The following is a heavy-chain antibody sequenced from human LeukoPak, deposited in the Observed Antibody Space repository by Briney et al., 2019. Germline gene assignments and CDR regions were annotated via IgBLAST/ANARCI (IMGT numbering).Heavy chain of an antibody. D-gene: IGHD1-1*01. J-gene: IGHJ3*02. V-gene: IGHV3-53*01. CDR3: ARGHNWNDRGAFDI. Sequence: PGGSLRLSCAASAFTVSSNYMSWVRQAPGKGLEWVSAIYSGGSTYYADSVKGRFTISRDNSKNTLYVQMNSLRAEDTAVYYCARGHNWNDRGAFDIWGQGTMVTVSS. CDR2: IYSGGST. CDR1: AFTVSSNY.